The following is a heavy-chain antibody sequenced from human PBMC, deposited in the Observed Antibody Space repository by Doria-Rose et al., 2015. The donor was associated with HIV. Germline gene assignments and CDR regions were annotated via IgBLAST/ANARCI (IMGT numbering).Heavy chain of an antibody. V-gene: IGHV2-26*01. J-gene: IGHJ4*02. Sequence: SGPVLVKPTETLTLTCTVSGVSLSSPGMRVSWIRQPPAKALEWLANIFSDDGSSYQTSLQSRLTISRGTSKSRVVLTMTDMDPVDTATYYCARIKSSRWYHKYYFDFWGQGTLVIVSA. CDR3: ARIKSSRWYHKYYFDF. D-gene: IGHD6-13*01. CDR2: IFSDDGS. CDR1: GVSLSSPGMR.